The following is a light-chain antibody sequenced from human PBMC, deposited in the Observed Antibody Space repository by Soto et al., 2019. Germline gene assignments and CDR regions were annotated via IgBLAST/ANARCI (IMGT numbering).Light chain of an antibody. CDR2: DAS. CDR1: QDISKW. V-gene: IGKV1-5*01. CDR3: QQYDSFPWT. J-gene: IGKJ1*01. Sequence: IQMTQSPSTLSASVGDRVAITCRASQDISKWLAWYQQKPGKPPKLLIYDASGLDSGVPSRLSGSGYGTEFTLTISGLQPEDFATFYCQQYDSFPWTFGPGTKV.